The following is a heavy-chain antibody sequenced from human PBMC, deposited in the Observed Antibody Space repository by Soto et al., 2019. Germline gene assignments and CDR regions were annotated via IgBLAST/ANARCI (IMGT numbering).Heavy chain of an antibody. CDR3: ARCHRGYSYVKYYFHX. Sequence: LRLACAASGFTFSSYWMHCVRQAPGKGLVWVSRINIDGSITSYADSVKVRFTISRDNAKNTLYLQMNSLRAEDTAVYYCARCHRGYSYVKYYFHXWGQGTLFTVSX. CDR1: GFTFSSYW. CDR2: INIDGSIT. J-gene: IGHJ4*02. V-gene: IGHV3-74*01. D-gene: IGHD5-18*01.